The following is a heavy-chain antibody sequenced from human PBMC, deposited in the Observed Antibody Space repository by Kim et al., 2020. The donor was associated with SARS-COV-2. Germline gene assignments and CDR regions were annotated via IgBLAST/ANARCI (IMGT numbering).Heavy chain of an antibody. V-gene: IGHV1-69*13. D-gene: IGHD3-10*01. CDR3: ARGGRVTYYYGSGSYRGFDY. CDR2: IIPIFGTA. J-gene: IGHJ4*02. CDR1: GGTFSSYA. Sequence: SVKVSCKASGGTFSSYAISWVRQAPGQGLEWMGGIIPIFGTANYAQKFQGRVTITADESTSTAYMELSSLRSEDTAVYYCARGGRVTYYYGSGSYRGFDYWGQGTLVTVSS.